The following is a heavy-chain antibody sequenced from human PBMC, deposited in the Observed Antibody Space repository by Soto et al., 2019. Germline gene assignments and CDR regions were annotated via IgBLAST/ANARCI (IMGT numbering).Heavy chain of an antibody. V-gene: IGHV2-5*02. J-gene: IGHJ4*02. CDR2: IYWDDDK. Sequence: QITLKESGPTLVKPTQTLTLTCTFSGFSLSTSGVGVGCIRQPPGMALVWLAPIYWDDDKRYRPSLKSRLTITKDTSKNQVVLTLTKVDTVDTATYYCARGGWTTYYSPFFDYWGQGTLVTVSS. D-gene: IGHD3-10*01. CDR3: ARGGWTTYYSPFFDY. CDR1: GFSLSTSGVG.